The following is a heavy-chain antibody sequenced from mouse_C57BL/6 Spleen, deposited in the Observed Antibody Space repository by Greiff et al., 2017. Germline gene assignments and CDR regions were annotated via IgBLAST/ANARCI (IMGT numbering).Heavy chain of an antibody. CDR3: ARGYYGNY. D-gene: IGHD1-1*01. CDR2: IYPGDGDT. Sequence: VQLQQSGPELVKPGASVKISCKASGYAFSSSWMNWVKQRPGKGLEWIGRIYPGDGDTNYNGKFKGKATLTADKSSSTAYMQLSSLTSEDSAVYFCARGYYGNYWGQGTSVTVSS. V-gene: IGHV1-82*01. J-gene: IGHJ4*01. CDR1: GYAFSSSW.